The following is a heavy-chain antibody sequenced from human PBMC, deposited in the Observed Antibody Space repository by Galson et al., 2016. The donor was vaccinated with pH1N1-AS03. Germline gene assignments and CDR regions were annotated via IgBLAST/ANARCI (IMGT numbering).Heavy chain of an antibody. CDR2: VIPTLGIT. CDR3: ARGKRGGYNLGAVEY. Sequence: SVKVSCKASGATFSNYAISWVRQAPGQGLEWLGGVIPTLGITKHAQNFQDRVTITADKSTSTVYLELSSLRSEDTAAYYCARGKRGGYNLGAVEYWGQGTQVTVSS. CDR1: GATFSNYA. V-gene: IGHV1-69*10. D-gene: IGHD5-24*01. J-gene: IGHJ4*02.